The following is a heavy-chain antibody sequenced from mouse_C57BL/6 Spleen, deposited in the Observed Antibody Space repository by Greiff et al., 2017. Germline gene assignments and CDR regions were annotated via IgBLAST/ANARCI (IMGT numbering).Heavy chain of an antibody. CDR2: IYPSDSNT. CDR1: GYTFTSYW. D-gene: IGHD2-5*01. Sequence: QVQLQQPGAELVKPGASVKLSCKASGYTFTSYWMQWVKQRPGQGLEWIGEIYPSDSNTKYHPKFKGKATLTVYTSSSTAYMQISSLTSEDSAVYYCARWGISNPWFAYWGQGTLVTVSA. CDR3: ARWGISNPWFAY. J-gene: IGHJ3*01. V-gene: IGHV1-50*01.